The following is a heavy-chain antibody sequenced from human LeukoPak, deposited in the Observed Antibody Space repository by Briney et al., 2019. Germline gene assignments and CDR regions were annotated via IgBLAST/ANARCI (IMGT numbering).Heavy chain of an antibody. D-gene: IGHD3-22*01. CDR2: IIPIFGTA. Sequence: GASVKVSCKASGGTFSIYAISWVRQAPGQGLEWMGGIIPIFGTANYAQKFQGRVTITADESTSTAYMELSSLRSEDTAVYYCASQYYYDSSGYPRRELGYYYYGMDVWGQGTTVTVSS. CDR1: GGTFSIYA. CDR3: ASQYYYDSSGYPRRELGYYYYGMDV. J-gene: IGHJ6*02. V-gene: IGHV1-69*01.